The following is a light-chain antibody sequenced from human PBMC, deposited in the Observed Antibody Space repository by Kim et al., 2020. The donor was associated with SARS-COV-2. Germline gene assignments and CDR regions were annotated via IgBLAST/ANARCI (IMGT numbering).Light chain of an antibody. J-gene: IGKJ2*02. CDR1: QSINNW. Sequence: DIQMTQSPSTLSASVGDRVTITCRASQSINNWLAWYQQKPGKAPNLLIYKASTLQIGVPSRFSGSGSGTEFTLTISSLQPDDFATYVCQQYHSYVCTFGQGTKLEI. CDR3: QQYHSYVCT. V-gene: IGKV1-5*03. CDR2: KAS.